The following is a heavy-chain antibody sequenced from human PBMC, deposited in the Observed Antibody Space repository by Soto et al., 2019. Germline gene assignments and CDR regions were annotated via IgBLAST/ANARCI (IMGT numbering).Heavy chain of an antibody. CDR3: ARDNCSGNNLDY. J-gene: IGHJ4*02. V-gene: IGHV1-69*08. D-gene: IGHD3-10*02. CDR1: GGTFSSYT. CDR2: IIPILGIA. Sequence: QFQLVQSGAEVKKPGSSVKVSCKASGGTFSSYTISWVRQAPGQGLEWMGRIIPILGIANYAQKFQGRVTITADKSTSTAYMELSSLRSDDTAVYYCARDNCSGNNLDYWGQGTLVTVSS.